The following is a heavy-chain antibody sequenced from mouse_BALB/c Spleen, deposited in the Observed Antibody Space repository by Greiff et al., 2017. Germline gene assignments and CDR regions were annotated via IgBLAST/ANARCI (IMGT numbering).Heavy chain of an antibody. D-gene: IGHD1-1*01. V-gene: IGHV1-14*01. J-gene: IGHJ4*01. CDR3: ARGEKLPGSSFYYAMDY. Sequence: VQLQQSGPELVKPGASVKMSCKASGYTFTSYVMHWVKQKPGQGLEWIGYINPYNDGTKYNEKFKGKATLTSDKSSSTAYMELSSLTSEDSAVYYCARGEKLPGSSFYYAMDYWGQGTSVTVSS. CDR2: INPYNDGT. CDR1: GYTFTSYV.